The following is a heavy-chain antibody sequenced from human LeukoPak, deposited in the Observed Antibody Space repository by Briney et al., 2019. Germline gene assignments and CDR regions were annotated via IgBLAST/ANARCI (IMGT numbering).Heavy chain of an antibody. J-gene: IGHJ4*02. CDR1: GFTFSGYS. D-gene: IGHD3-3*01. V-gene: IGHV3-21*01. CDR2: ISSSSSYI. CDR3: ARDGGWYDFWSGYYYFDY. Sequence: GGSLRLSCAASGFTFSGYSMNWVRQAPGKGLEWVSSISSSSSYIYYADSVKGRFTISRDNAKNSLYLQMNSLRAEDTAVYYCARDGGWYDFWSGYYYFDYWGQGTLVTVSS.